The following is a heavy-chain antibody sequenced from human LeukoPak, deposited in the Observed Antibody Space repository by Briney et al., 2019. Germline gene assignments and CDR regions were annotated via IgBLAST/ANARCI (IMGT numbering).Heavy chain of an antibody. Sequence: GRSLRLSCAASGFTFSSYGMHWVRQAPGKGLEWVAVISYDGSNKYYADSVKGRFTISRDNSKNTLYLQMNSLRAEDTAVYYCAKDAVLRYFDWDSYFDYWGQGTLVTASS. V-gene: IGHV3-30*18. CDR1: GFTFSSYG. CDR2: ISYDGSNK. J-gene: IGHJ4*02. D-gene: IGHD3-9*01. CDR3: AKDAVLRYFDWDSYFDY.